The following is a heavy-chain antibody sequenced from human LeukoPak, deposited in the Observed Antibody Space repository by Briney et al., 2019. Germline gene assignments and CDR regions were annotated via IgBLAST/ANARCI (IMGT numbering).Heavy chain of an antibody. CDR2: IYSGGII. Sequence: GGSLRLSCAASGFTISSFYLSWVRQAPGKGLEWVSVIYSGGIIHYADSVKGRFTISRDISNNTLYLQMDSLRAEDTAMYYCARDNRGAGEPHDSFDVWGQGTMVTVSS. V-gene: IGHV3-53*01. D-gene: IGHD7-27*01. J-gene: IGHJ3*01. CDR1: GFTISSFY. CDR3: ARDNRGAGEPHDSFDV.